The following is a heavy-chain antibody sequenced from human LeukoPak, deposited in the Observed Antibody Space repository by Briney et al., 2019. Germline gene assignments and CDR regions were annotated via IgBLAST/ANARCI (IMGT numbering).Heavy chain of an antibody. J-gene: IGHJ4*02. CDR2: IKQDGSEK. CDR1: GFTFSSYW. D-gene: IGHD6-13*01. CDR3: ARGTIAAAGYYYFDY. Sequence: PGKSLRLPCAASGFTFSSYWMSWVRQAPGKGLEWVANIKQDGSEKYYVDSVKGRFTISRDNAKNSLYLQMNSLRAEDTAVYYCARGTIAAAGYYYFDYWGQGTQVTVSS. V-gene: IGHV3-7*04.